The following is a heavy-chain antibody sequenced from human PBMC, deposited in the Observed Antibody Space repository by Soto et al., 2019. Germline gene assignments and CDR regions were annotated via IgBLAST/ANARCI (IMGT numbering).Heavy chain of an antibody. D-gene: IGHD6-13*01. CDR2: IWYDGSKI. J-gene: IGHJ6*01. V-gene: IGHV3-33*01. CDR3: ARPLEQHQLGFGMDV. Sequence: SLRLSCAASGFTFSTYGMHWVRQAPGKGLEWVAVIWYDGSKIYYADSVKGRFTISRDNSKSTLYLQMNSLRAEDTAVYYCARPLEQHQLGFGMDVWGQGSPVT. CDR1: GFTFSTYG.